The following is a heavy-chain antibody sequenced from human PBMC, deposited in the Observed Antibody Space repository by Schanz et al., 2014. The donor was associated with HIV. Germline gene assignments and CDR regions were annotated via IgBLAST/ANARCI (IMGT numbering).Heavy chain of an antibody. J-gene: IGHJ6*02. CDR2: IWYDGSKK. CDR3: AKEGYGEGYYGMDV. D-gene: IGHD4-17*01. Sequence: QVQLVESGGGVVQPGRSLRLSCAASGFTFSSDGMHWVRQAPGKGLEWVAVIWYDGSKKYYADSVKGRFTISRDNSKNTLYLQMNSLRAEDTAVYYCAKEGYGEGYYGMDVWGQGTTVTVSS. CDR1: GFTFSSDG. V-gene: IGHV3-33*06.